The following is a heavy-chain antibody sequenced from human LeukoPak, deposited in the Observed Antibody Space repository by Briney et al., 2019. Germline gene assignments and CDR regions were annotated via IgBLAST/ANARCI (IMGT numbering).Heavy chain of an antibody. CDR1: GFTFTTYS. CDR3: ARDSSPNWFDP. Sequence: PGGSLRLSCAASGFTFTTYSMNWVRQAPGKGLEWASSISSSSSYTYYADSVKGRFTISRDNAKNSLYLQTNSLRADDTAVYYCARDSSPNWFDPWGQGTLVTVSS. J-gene: IGHJ5*02. V-gene: IGHV3-21*01. CDR2: ISSSSSYT.